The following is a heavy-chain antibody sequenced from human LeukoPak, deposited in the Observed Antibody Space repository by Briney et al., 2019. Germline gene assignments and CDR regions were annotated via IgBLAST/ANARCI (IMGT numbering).Heavy chain of an antibody. CDR3: AREDSSGIGY. D-gene: IGHD3-22*01. J-gene: IGHJ4*02. CDR2: ISYHGSNK. Sequence: GGSLRLSCAASGFTFSSYAMHWVRQAPGKGLEWVAVISYHGSNKFYADSVKGRFTISRDNSKNTLSLQMNSLRADDTAVHYCAREDSSGIGYWGQGTLVTVSS. V-gene: IGHV3-30-3*01. CDR1: GFTFSSYA.